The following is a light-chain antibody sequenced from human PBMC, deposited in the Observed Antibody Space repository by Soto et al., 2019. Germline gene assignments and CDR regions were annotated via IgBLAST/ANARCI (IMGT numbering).Light chain of an antibody. J-gene: IGLJ1*01. Sequence: QSVLTQPPSVSGAPGQRLTISCTGTSSNIGASSNVHWYQHLPGKAPNLLIYANTDRPSGVSDRFSGSKSGTSASLAIAGLQAEDEADYYCQSFDSSLSSYVFGGGTKLTVL. CDR2: ANT. V-gene: IGLV1-40*01. CDR3: QSFDSSLSSYV. CDR1: SSNIGASSN.